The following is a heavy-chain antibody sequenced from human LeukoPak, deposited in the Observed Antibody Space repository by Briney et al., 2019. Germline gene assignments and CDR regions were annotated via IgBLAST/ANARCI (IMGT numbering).Heavy chain of an antibody. D-gene: IGHD3-3*01. CDR2: INHSGST. CDR1: GGSFSGYY. CDR3: ARGRPYYDFWSGYQTLFDY. Sequence: SETLSLTCAVYGGSFSGYYWSWIRHPPGKGLEWIGEINHSGSTNYNPSLKSRVTISVDASKNQFSLKLSSVTAADTAVYYCARGRPYYDFWSGYQTLFDYWGQGTLVTVSS. J-gene: IGHJ4*02. V-gene: IGHV4-34*01.